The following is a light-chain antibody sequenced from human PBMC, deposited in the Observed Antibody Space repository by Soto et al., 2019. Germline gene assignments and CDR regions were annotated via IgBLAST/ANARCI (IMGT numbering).Light chain of an antibody. CDR2: DDS. CDR3: QVVHSTHDHYV. J-gene: IGLJ1*01. CDR1: NIGSKS. V-gene: IGLV3-21*02. Sequence: SYDLTQPPSVSVAPGQTAKITCGGDNIGSKSVHWYHQKAGQAPVLVVFDDSDRPSGIPDRFSGSNSGNTATLTISRVEVGDEADYYCQVVHSTHDHYVLGTGTKVTVL.